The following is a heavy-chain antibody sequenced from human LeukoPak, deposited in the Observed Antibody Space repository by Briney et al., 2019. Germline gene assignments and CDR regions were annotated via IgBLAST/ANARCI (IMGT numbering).Heavy chain of an antibody. Sequence: ASVKVSCKASGYTFTSYGISWVRLGPGQGLEWMGWMSAYNGNTNYAQKLQGRVTMTTDTSTSTAYMKLRSLRSDDTAVYYCARVPCSGSIDYYYYYMDVWGKGTTVTVSS. CDR2: MSAYNGNT. V-gene: IGHV1-18*01. CDR3: ARVPCSGSIDYYYYYMDV. D-gene: IGHD3-10*02. CDR1: GYTFTSYG. J-gene: IGHJ6*03.